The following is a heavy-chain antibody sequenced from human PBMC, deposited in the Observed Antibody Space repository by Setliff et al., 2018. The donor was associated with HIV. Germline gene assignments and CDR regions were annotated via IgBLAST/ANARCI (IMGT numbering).Heavy chain of an antibody. D-gene: IGHD3-16*01. Sequence: PGGSLRLSCAASGFTFSNYWMDWVRQAPGKGLEWVATIKQDGSEIYYMDSVKGRFTISRDNARTSLFLEMRSLRDEDTAVYLCANLWELGVWGQGTLVTVSS. V-gene: IGHV3-7*03. CDR3: ANLWELGV. CDR2: IKQDGSEI. CDR1: GFTFSNYW. J-gene: IGHJ4*02.